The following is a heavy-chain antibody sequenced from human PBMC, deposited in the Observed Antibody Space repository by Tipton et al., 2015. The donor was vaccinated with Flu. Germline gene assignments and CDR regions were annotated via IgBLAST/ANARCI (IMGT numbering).Heavy chain of an antibody. CDR3: AKSDTHDARGRPPLVFDI. J-gene: IGHJ3*02. CDR2: IYPRDSDT. CDR1: GFSFTNYW. D-gene: IGHD5-18*01. Sequence: QLVQSGAKVKKPGESLRISCKGSGFSFTNYWIAWVRQMPGKGLEWMGNIYPRDSDTRYSPSFQGQVTISADKFISTAYLQWSSLKASDTAMYFCAKSDTHDARGRPPLVFDIWGQGTMVTVSS. V-gene: IGHV5-51*01.